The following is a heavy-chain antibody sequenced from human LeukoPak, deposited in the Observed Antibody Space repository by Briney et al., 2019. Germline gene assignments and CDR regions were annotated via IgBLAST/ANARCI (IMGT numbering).Heavy chain of an antibody. CDR2: ISPSGDRT. Sequence: ASVNVSCKASGHTFTNYYMHWVRQAPGQGLDWMGMISPSGDRTTYAQRFQGRVTMTRDTSTSTLYMDLSSLRSDDTAVFYCARGDGYNWFAYWGQGTLVTVSS. CDR3: ARGDGYNWFAY. D-gene: IGHD5-24*01. CDR1: GHTFTNYY. V-gene: IGHV1-46*01. J-gene: IGHJ5*01.